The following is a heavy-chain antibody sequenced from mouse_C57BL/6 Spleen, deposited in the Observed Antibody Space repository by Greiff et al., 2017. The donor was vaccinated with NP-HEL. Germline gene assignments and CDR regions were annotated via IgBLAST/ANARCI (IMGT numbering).Heavy chain of an antibody. J-gene: IGHJ2*01. V-gene: IGHV1-50*01. CDR2: IDPSDSYT. CDR1: GYTFTSYW. D-gene: IGHD4-1*01. CDR3: ARTLTGTSDY. Sequence: QVQLQQSGAELVKPGASVKLSCKASGYTFTSYWMQWVKQRPGQGLEWIGEIDPSDSYTNYNQKFKGKATLTVDTSSSTAYMQLSSLTSEDSAVYYCARTLTGTSDYWGQGTTLTVSS.